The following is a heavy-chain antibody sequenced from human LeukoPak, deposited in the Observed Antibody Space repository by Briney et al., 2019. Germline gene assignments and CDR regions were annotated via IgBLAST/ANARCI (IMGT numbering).Heavy chain of an antibody. J-gene: IGHJ1*01. CDR2: INAGNGNT. D-gene: IGHD3-10*01. Sequence: ASVNVSCKASGYTFTSYAMHWVRQAPGQRLEWMGWINAGNGNTKYSQKFQGRVTITRDTSASTAYMELSSLRSEDTAVYYCAREVTMVRGVKEGYFQHWGQGTLVTVSS. CDR1: GYTFTSYA. CDR3: AREVTMVRGVKEGYFQH. V-gene: IGHV1-3*01.